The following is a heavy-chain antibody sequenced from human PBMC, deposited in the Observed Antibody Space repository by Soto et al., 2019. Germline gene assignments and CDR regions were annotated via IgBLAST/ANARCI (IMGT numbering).Heavy chain of an antibody. CDR2: INPNSVGT. V-gene: IGHV1-2*02. J-gene: IGHJ5*02. CDR1: GSTFTGYY. D-gene: IGHD2-2*01. Sequence: AALTVSCKASGSTFTGYYMHWVRQAPGQGLDWMGWINPNSVGTNYAQKFQGRVTMTRDTSISTAYMELSRLRSDDTAVYYCARGRVAYCSSTSCPWDWFDPWGQGTLVTV. CDR3: ARGRVAYCSSTSCPWDWFDP.